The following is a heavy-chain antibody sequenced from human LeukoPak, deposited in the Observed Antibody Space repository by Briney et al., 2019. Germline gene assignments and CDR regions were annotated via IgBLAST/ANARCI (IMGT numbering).Heavy chain of an antibody. CDR3: ASFDY. V-gene: IGHV3-30-3*01. CDR1: GFTFSHYG. CDR2: ISYDGSNK. J-gene: IGHJ4*02. Sequence: PGGSLRLSCVGSGFTFSHYGLHWVRQAPGKGLEWVAVISYDGSNKYYADSVKGRFTISRDNSKNTLYLQMNSLRAEDTAVYYCASFDYWGQGTLVTVSS.